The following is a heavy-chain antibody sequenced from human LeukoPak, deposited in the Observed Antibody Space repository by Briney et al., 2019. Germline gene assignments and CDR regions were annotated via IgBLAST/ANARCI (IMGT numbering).Heavy chain of an antibody. J-gene: IGHJ4*02. D-gene: IGHD1-26*01. CDR1: GYTFSSCW. CDR3: ARSSLVGATRGFDF. V-gene: IGHV5-51*01. CDR2: IYPGDFDT. Sequence: GESLKISCKGSGYTFSSCWIGCVRQMPGKGLEWMGIIYPGDFDTKYSPSFQGQVSISADRSINTAYLQWSSLRASDTAMYYCARSSLVGATRGFDFWGQGTLVTVSS.